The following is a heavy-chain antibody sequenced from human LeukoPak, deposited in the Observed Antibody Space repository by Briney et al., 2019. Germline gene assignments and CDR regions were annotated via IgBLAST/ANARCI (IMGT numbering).Heavy chain of an antibody. J-gene: IGHJ5*02. CDR2: INHSGST. D-gene: IGHD3-3*01. V-gene: IGHV4-34*01. Sequence: SETLSLTCAVYGGSFSGYYWSWIRQPPGKGLEWIGEINHSGSTNYNPSLKSRVTISVDTSKNQFSPKLSSVTAADTAVYYCARVGDYDFWSGYFTPRPSNWFDPWGQGTLVTVSS. CDR1: GGSFSGYY. CDR3: ARVGDYDFWSGYFTPRPSNWFDP.